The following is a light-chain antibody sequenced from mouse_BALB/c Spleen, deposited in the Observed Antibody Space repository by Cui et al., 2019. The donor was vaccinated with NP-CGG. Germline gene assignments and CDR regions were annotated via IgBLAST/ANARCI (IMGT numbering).Light chain of an antibody. CDR1: TGAVTTSNY. CDR2: GTN. CDR3: ALWYSNHWV. J-gene: IGLJ1*01. V-gene: IGLV1*01. Sequence: QTLVTHKSALTTSPGETVTLTCRSSTGAVTTSNYANWVQEKPDHLFTGLIGGTNNRAPGVPARFSGSLIGDKAALTITGAQTEDEAIYFCALWYSNHWVFGGGTKLTVL.